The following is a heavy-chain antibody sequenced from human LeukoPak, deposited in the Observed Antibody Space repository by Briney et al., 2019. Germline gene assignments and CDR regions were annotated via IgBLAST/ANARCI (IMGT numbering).Heavy chain of an antibody. CDR1: GGSISSGDYS. V-gene: IGHV4-30-2*01. CDR3: ASTSGWYPTTYYFDY. J-gene: IGHJ4*02. D-gene: IGHD6-19*01. CDR2: INHSGST. Sequence: SETLSLTCTVSGGSISSGDYSWSWIRQPPGKGLDWIGYINHSGSTNYNPSLKSRVTISVDTSKNQFSLKLSSVTAADTAVYYCASTSGWYPTTYYFDYWGQGTLVTVSS.